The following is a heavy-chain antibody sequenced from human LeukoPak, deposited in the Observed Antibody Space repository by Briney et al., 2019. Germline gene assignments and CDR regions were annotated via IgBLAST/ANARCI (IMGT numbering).Heavy chain of an antibody. CDR1: GGSIGSTSYY. Sequence: SETLSLTCTVSGGSIGSTSYYWGWIRQPPGKGLEWIGSIYYSGSTYYNPSLKSRITISVDTSKNQFSLKLSSVTAADTAVYYCARTFGNTRPWFDYWGQGTLVSVSS. CDR3: ARTFGNTRPWFDY. CDR2: IYYSGST. V-gene: IGHV4-39*01. D-gene: IGHD2-2*02. J-gene: IGHJ4*02.